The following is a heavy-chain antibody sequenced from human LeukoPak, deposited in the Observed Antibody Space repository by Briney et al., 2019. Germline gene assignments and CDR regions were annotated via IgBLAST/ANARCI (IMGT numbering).Heavy chain of an antibody. CDR2: ISYDGSNK. D-gene: IGHD3-9*01. CDR1: GFTFSSYG. Sequence: HPGGSLRLSCAASGFTFSSYGMHWVRMAPGKGLEWVAVISYDGSNKYYADFVKGRFTISRDNSKTTLYLQMNGPRAEDTAVYYCAKDVAGDILSYFDYWGQGTLVTVSS. V-gene: IGHV3-30*18. CDR3: AKDVAGDILSYFDY. J-gene: IGHJ4*02.